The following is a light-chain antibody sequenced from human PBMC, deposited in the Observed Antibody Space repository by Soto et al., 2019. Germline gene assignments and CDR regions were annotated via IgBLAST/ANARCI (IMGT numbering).Light chain of an antibody. Sequence: EIVLTQSPATLSLSPGERATLSCRASQSVSSYLAWYQQKPGQPPRLLIYDASNRATGIPARFSGSGSGTDFTPTISSLEPEDLAVYYCQQRSNWPPVTFGQGTRLEIK. CDR1: QSVSSY. V-gene: IGKV3-11*01. CDR3: QQRSNWPPVT. J-gene: IGKJ5*01. CDR2: DAS.